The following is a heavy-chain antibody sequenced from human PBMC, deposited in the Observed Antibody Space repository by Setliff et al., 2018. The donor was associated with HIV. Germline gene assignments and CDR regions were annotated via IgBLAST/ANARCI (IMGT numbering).Heavy chain of an antibody. V-gene: IGHV4-34*01. CDR1: GGSFSGHY. D-gene: IGHD6-19*01. CDR2: INHSGST. J-gene: IGHJ6*02. CDR3: ARVGGQWLSGYYYYYAMDV. Sequence: SETLSLTCAVYGGSFSGHYWSWIRQSPGKGLEWIGEINHSGSTKYNPSLKSRVTISVDTSKDQFSLKLRSVTAADTAVYYCARVGGQWLSGYYYYYAMDVWGQGTTVTVSS.